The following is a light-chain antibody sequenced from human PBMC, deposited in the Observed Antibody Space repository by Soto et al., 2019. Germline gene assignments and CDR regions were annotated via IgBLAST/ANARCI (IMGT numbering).Light chain of an antibody. CDR3: HQCQSWPRT. CDR1: HSISSY. Sequence: GERVTFTCRTSHSISSYLNLYQQKTGKAPKLLIYAASSRATGILDKFSGSGSGTDFSLTISRLETEDFALYYCHQCQSWPRTFGQGTNVDIK. V-gene: IGKV1-39*01. J-gene: IGKJ1*01. CDR2: AAS.